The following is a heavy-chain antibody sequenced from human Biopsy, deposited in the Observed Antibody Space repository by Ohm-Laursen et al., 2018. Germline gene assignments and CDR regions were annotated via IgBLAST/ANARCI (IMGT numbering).Heavy chain of an antibody. J-gene: IGHJ4*02. CDR2: INHSGRT. CDR3: TRAGGGKIYGL. CDR1: GESFNGYY. D-gene: IGHD3-16*01. Sequence: SETLSLTCAVYGESFNGYYWSWIRQTPGKGLEWIGEINHSGRTNYNPSLKSRVTISVDTSKNQFSLKLTSVTAADTALYYCTRAGGGKIYGLWGQGTLVTVSS. V-gene: IGHV4-34*01.